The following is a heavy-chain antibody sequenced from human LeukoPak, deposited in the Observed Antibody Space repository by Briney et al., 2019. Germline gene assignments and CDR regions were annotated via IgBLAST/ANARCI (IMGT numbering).Heavy chain of an antibody. V-gene: IGHV1-24*01. CDR1: GYTLTELS. D-gene: IGHD7-27*01. CDR3: ATVGRLGGAFDI. J-gene: IGHJ3*02. Sequence: ASVKVSCKVSGYTLTELSMHWVRQAPGKGLEWMGGFDPEDGETIYAQKFQGRVTMTEDTSTDTAYMELSSLRSEDTAVYYCATVGRLGGAFDIWGQGTMVTVSS. CDR2: FDPEDGET.